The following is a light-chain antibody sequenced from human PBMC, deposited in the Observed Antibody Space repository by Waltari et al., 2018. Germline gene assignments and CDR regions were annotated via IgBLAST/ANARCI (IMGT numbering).Light chain of an antibody. Sequence: DIQMTQSPSSLSASLGDRITITCRASQNINIFLSWYQQKPEKAPKLLISYASTLQSVASSFFSGSGSGTDFTLTISRLQPEDFATYYCQQSYTSHLFGQGTRLEI. CDR3: QQSYTSHL. V-gene: IGKV1-39*01. CDR2: YAS. J-gene: IGKJ5*01. CDR1: QNINIF.